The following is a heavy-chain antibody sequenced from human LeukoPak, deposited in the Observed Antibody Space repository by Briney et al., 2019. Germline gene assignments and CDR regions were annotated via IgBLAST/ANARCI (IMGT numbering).Heavy chain of an antibody. Sequence: SETLSLTCTVSGGSISSYYWSWIRQPPGKGLEWIGYIYYSGSTNYNPSLKSRVTISVDTSKNQFSLKLSSVTAADTAVYYCAKLTMVRGVMVNYYYGMDVWGQGTTATVSS. CDR1: GGSISSYY. CDR2: IYYSGST. V-gene: IGHV4-59*01. J-gene: IGHJ6*02. CDR3: AKLTMVRGVMVNYYYGMDV. D-gene: IGHD3-10*01.